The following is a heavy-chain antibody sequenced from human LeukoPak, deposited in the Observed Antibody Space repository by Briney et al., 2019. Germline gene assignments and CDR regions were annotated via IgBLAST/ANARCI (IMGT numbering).Heavy chain of an antibody. CDR2: IYTSGST. J-gene: IGHJ6*03. V-gene: IGHV4-4*07. CDR1: GGSISSYY. D-gene: IGHD2-15*01. CDR3: ARDNCSGGSCDPNRYYYYYYMDV. Sequence: SETLSLTCTVSGGSISSYYWSWIRQPAGKGLEWIGRIYTSGSTNYNPSLKSRVTMSVDTSKNQFSLKLSSVTAADTAVYYCARDNCSGGSCDPNRYYYYYYMDVWGKGTTVTVSS.